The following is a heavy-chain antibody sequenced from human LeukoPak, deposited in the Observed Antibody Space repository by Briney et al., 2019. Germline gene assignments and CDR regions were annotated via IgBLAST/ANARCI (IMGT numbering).Heavy chain of an antibody. CDR2: ISGSGGST. CDR3: AREVDAFDI. Sequence: GGSLSLSCAASGFTFSNYAMSWVRQAPGKGLEWVSAISGSGGSTYYADSVKGRLTISRDNSKNTLYLQMNSLRAEDTAVYYCAREVDAFDIWGQGTMVTVSS. V-gene: IGHV3-23*01. CDR1: GFTFSNYA. J-gene: IGHJ3*02.